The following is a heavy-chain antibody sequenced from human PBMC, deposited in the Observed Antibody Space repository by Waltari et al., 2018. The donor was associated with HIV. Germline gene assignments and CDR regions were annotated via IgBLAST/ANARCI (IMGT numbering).Heavy chain of an antibody. CDR1: GYTFTSYY. D-gene: IGHD1-26*01. Sequence: QVQLVQSGAEVKKPGASVKVSCKASGYTFTSYYMHWVRQAPGQGLEWRRIINPSGGSTSYAQKFQGRVTITRGTSTSTVYMELSSLRSEDTAVYYCAREGMGATPTGDYWGQGTLVTVSS. CDR2: INPSGGST. J-gene: IGHJ4*02. V-gene: IGHV1-46*01. CDR3: AREGMGATPTGDY.